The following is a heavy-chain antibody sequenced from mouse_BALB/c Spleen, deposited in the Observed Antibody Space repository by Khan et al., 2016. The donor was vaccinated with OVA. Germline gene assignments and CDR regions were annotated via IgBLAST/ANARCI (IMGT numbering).Heavy chain of an antibody. CDR1: GFSLSRYS. D-gene: IGHD3-3*01. J-gene: IGHJ1*01. V-gene: IGHV2-6-4*01. CDR3: ARNRDGRSYGYFDV. CDR2: IWIGGSA. Sequence: QVQLKESGPGLVAPSQSLSITCTVSGFSLSRYSVHWVRQPPGQGLEWLGIIWIGGSADYNSPLKSRLSISTDNSKCQVFLKMNSLQTDDTAMYYCARNRDGRSYGYFDVWGAGTTVTVSS.